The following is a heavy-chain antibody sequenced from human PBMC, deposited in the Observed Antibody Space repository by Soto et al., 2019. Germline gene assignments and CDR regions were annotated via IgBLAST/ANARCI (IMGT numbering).Heavy chain of an antibody. V-gene: IGHV4-39*01. Sequence: PSETLSLTCTVSVGSIYRSGYYWGWIRQPPGRGLEWIGNIDYNGVTYSNPSLKSRVTISRDTSKNQFSLKLTSVTAADTALYYCGKVLVGATGHTDSDSWGPGTQGTVSS. CDR1: VGSIYRSGYY. D-gene: IGHD2-15*01. CDR3: GKVLVGATGHTDSDS. CDR2: IDYNGVT. J-gene: IGHJ4*02.